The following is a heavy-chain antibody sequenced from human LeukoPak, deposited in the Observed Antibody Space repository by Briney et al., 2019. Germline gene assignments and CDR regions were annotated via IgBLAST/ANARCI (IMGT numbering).Heavy chain of an antibody. D-gene: IGHD2-21*01. CDR3: ARSPPAGDKDYYYYYMDV. J-gene: IGHJ6*03. Sequence: ASVRVSCKASGYTFTIYGISWVRQAPGQGREWMGWINTNSGGTNYTQKFQGRVTMTRVTSITSAYMELSRLRSDDTAVYYCARSPPAGDKDYYYYYMDVWGKGTTVTVSS. CDR1: GYTFTIYG. CDR2: INTNSGGT. V-gene: IGHV1-2*02.